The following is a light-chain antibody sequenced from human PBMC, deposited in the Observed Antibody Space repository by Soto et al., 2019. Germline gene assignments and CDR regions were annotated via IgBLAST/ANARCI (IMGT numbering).Light chain of an antibody. CDR1: SSNIGAVYE. CDR3: FLTYSGDYGALRV. V-gene: IGLV1-40*01. J-gene: IGLJ3*02. CDR2: GYG. Sequence: QSVLTQPPAVSGAPGQRVTISCTGSSSNIGAVYEVHWYQQHPGTAPKLVVNGYGNRPSGVPDRFSGSKSGTSASLAITGLQAEDEADYYCFLTYSGDYGALRVFGGGTKLTVL.